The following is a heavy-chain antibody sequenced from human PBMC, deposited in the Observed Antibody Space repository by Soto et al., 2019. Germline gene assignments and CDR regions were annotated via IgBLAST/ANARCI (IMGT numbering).Heavy chain of an antibody. V-gene: IGHV3-21*01. J-gene: IGHJ6*02. CDR2: ISSSSSYI. Sequence: PGGSLRLSCAASGFTFSSYSMNWVRQAPGKGLEWVSSISSSSSYIYYADSVKGRFTISRDNAKNSLYLQMNSLRAEDTAVYYCAETVVNPYYYYGMDVWGQGTTVTVSS. D-gene: IGHD2-15*01. CDR3: AETVVNPYYYYGMDV. CDR1: GFTFSSYS.